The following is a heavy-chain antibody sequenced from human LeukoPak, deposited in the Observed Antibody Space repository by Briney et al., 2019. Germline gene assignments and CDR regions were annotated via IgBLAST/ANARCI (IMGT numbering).Heavy chain of an antibody. CDR1: GGSFSGHY. D-gene: IGHD6-19*01. CDR3: ARVVDSSGWYSGTYFDF. J-gene: IGHJ4*02. V-gene: IGHV4-34*01. Sequence: SETLSLTCAVSGGSFSGHYWTWIRQPPGKGLEWVGEINHSGSSNYNPSLKSRVAISVDTSKNQFSLNLKSVTAADTAVYYCARVVDSSGWYSGTYFDFWGQGTLVTASS. CDR2: INHSGSS.